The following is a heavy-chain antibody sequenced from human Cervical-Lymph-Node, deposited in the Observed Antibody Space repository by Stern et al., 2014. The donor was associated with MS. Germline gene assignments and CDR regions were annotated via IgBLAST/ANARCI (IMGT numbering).Heavy chain of an antibody. V-gene: IGHV1-46*01. D-gene: IGHD5/OR15-5a*01. CDR3: ALSAFDF. Sequence: VQLLESGAEVKKPGASVKVSCKASGFTFTNYYVHWVRPAPGPDVEGIGISIRFEDSTDYAQRFQVKITVPRDTSASTVYMELTTLRYDDRAGYYCALSAFDFWGQGTLVTVSS. CDR1: GFTFTNYY. CDR2: SIRFEDST. J-gene: IGHJ4*02.